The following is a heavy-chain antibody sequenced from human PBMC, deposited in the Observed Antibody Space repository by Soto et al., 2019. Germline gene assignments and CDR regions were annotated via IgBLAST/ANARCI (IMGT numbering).Heavy chain of an antibody. V-gene: IGHV1-69*10. CDR3: ARAEMKSDGSYYYYGMDV. Sequence: ASVKVSCKASGGTFSSYAISWVRQAPGQGLEWMGGIIPILGIANYEQKFQGRVTITADKSTNTAYMELSSLRSEDTAVYYSARAEMKSDGSYYYYGMDVWGQGTTVTVS. D-gene: IGHD3-10*01. J-gene: IGHJ6*02. CDR1: GGTFSSYA. CDR2: IIPILGIA.